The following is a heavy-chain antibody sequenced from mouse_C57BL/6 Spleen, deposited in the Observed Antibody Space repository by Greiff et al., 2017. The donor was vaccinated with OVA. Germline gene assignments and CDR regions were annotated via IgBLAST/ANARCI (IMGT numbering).Heavy chain of an antibody. J-gene: IGHJ2*01. CDR2: INPNNGGT. CDR3: ARYYYSNYVDY. D-gene: IGHD2-5*01. Sequence: VQLQQSGPELVKPGASVKISCKASGYTFTDYYMNWVKQSHGQSLEWIGDINPNNGGTSYNQKFKGKATLTVDKSSSTAYMELRSLTSEDSAVYYCARYYYSNYVDYWGQGTTLTVSS. V-gene: IGHV1-26*01. CDR1: GYTFTDYY.